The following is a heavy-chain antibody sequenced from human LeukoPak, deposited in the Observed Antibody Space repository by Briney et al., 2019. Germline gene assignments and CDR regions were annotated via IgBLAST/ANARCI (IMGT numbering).Heavy chain of an antibody. CDR2: IHPGGSDP. CDR3: ARLGQRWPSYYFDY. J-gene: IGHJ4*02. D-gene: IGHD5-24*01. Sequence: GESLKISFKASGYIFTNYWIGWVRQMPGKGLEWMGMIHPGGSDPTYSPSFQGQVTISADKSIGTAYLQWSSLKASDIAMYFCARLGQRWPSYYFDYWAQGTLVTVSA. V-gene: IGHV5-51*01. CDR1: GYIFTNYW.